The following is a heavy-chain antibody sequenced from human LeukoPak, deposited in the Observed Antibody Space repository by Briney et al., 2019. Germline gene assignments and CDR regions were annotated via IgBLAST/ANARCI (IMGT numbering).Heavy chain of an antibody. J-gene: IGHJ4*02. D-gene: IGHD1-26*01. CDR1: GFTFSDYG. Sequence: GGSLRLSCAASGFTFSDYGMHWVRQAPGKGLEWVAVMSYDGSNRYFADSVKGRFTISRDNANNLLYLQMNSLRAEDTAVYYCASGTIVGARGADNWGQGTLVTVSS. CDR2: MSYDGSNR. V-gene: IGHV3-30*03. CDR3: ASGTIVGARGADN.